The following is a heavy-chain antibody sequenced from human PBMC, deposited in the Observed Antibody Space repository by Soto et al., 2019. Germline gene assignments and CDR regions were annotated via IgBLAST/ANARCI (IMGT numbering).Heavy chain of an antibody. CDR3: AADVGASARTFDY. CDR2: IIPTFGTA. J-gene: IGHJ4*02. CDR1: GGTFSTYA. Sequence: QVQLVQSGAEVKKPGSSVKVSCKASGGTFSTYAISWVRQAPAQGLEWMGGIIPTFGTANYAQKFQGRVTITADESTSTADMELSSLGSEDTAVYYCAADVGASARTFDYWGQGTLVTVSS. V-gene: IGHV1-69*01. D-gene: IGHD1-26*01.